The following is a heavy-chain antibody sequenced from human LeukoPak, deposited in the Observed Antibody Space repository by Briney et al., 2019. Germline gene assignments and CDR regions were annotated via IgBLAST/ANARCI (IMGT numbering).Heavy chain of an antibody. V-gene: IGHV4-34*01. CDR2: INHSGST. D-gene: IGHD3-10*01. CDR1: GGSISSYY. CDR3: ARVRAPPWFGELPRYNWFDP. J-gene: IGHJ5*02. Sequence: KTSETLYLTCTVSGGSISSYYWSWIRQPPGKGLEWIGEINHSGSTNYNPSLKSRVTISVDTSKNQFSLKLSSVTAADTAVYYCARVRAPPWFGELPRYNWFDPWGQGTLVTVSS.